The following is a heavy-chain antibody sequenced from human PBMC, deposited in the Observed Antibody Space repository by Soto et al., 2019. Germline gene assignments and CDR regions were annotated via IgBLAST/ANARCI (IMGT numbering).Heavy chain of an antibody. CDR1: GGSFSGYY. J-gene: IGHJ3*02. V-gene: IGHV4-34*01. CDR2: INHSGST. D-gene: IGHD2-8*01. Sequence: SETLSLTCAVYGGSFSGYYWSWIRQPPGKGLEWIGEINHSGSTNYNPSLKSRVTISVDTSKNQFSLKLSSVTAADTAVYYCARASIPLGPSMVYANPHDAFDIWGQGTMVTVSS. CDR3: ARASIPLGPSMVYANPHDAFDI.